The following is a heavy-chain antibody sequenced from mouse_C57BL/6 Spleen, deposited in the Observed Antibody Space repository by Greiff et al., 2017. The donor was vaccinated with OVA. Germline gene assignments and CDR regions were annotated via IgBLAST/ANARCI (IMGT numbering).Heavy chain of an antibody. J-gene: IGHJ2*01. CDR3: ARRSNFFDY. D-gene: IGHD5-1*01. CDR1: GYTFTSYT. Sequence: QVHVKQSGAELARPGASVKMSCKASGYTFTSYTMHWVKQRPGQGLEWIGYINPSSGYTTYNQKFKDKATLTADKSSSTAYMQLSSPTSEDSAVYYCARRSNFFDYWGQGTTLTVSS. CDR2: INPSSGYT. V-gene: IGHV1-4*01.